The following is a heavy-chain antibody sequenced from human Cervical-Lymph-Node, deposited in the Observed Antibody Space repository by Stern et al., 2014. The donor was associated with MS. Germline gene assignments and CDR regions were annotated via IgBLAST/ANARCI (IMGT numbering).Heavy chain of an antibody. J-gene: IGHJ4*02. CDR1: GFTFSSYA. D-gene: IGHD4-17*01. CDR3: VKEGGLYGDAYFDY. CDR2: ISSNGGST. Sequence: EDQLVESGGGLVQPGGSLRLSCSASGFTFSSYAMHWVRQAPGKGLEYVSAISSNGGSTYYADSVKGRFTISRDNSKNTLYLQMSSLRAEDTAVYYCVKEGGLYGDAYFDYWGQGTLVTVSS. V-gene: IGHV3-64D*06.